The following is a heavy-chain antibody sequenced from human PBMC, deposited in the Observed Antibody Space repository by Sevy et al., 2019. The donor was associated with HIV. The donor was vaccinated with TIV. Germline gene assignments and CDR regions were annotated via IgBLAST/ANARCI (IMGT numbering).Heavy chain of an antibody. Sequence: GESLKISCAASGFTFSNAWMSWVRQAPGKGLEWVGRIKSKTEGGTTDYAAPVKGRFTISRDDSKNTLYLQMNSLKTEVTAVYYCTTGSYYDSSGYNYYFDYWGQGTLVTVSS. V-gene: IGHV3-15*01. CDR2: IKSKTEGGTT. CDR3: TTGSYYDSSGYNYYFDY. J-gene: IGHJ4*02. CDR1: GFTFSNAW. D-gene: IGHD3-22*01.